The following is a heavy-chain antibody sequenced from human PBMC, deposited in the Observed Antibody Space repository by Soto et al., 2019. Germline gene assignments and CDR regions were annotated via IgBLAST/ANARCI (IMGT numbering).Heavy chain of an antibody. Sequence: GGSLRLSCAASGFTFSSYAMSWVRQAPGKGLEWVSAISGSGGSTYYADSVRGRFTISRDNSKNTLYLQMNSLRAEDTAVYYCAKDRLWFGEYTPFDYWGQGTLVTVSS. CDR2: ISGSGGST. CDR1: GFTFSSYA. CDR3: AKDRLWFGEYTPFDY. D-gene: IGHD3-10*01. V-gene: IGHV3-23*01. J-gene: IGHJ4*02.